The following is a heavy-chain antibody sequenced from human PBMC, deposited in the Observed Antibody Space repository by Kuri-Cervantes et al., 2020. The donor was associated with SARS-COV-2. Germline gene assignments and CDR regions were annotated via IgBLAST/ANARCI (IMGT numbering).Heavy chain of an antibody. CDR2: FQNINHGGAT. Sequence: GGSLRLSCAASGFALSQATLNWVPQAPGKGLEWVAHFQNINHGGATRYAEPVKGKFIISIDDSKNFLYLQMNSRKTEDTSVYDCIDLAAGAHDYVMAFWGKGTTVTVSS. J-gene: IGHJ6*04. D-gene: IGHD4-17*01. CDR1: GFALSQAT. CDR3: IDLAAGAHDYVMAF. V-gene: IGHV3-15*01.